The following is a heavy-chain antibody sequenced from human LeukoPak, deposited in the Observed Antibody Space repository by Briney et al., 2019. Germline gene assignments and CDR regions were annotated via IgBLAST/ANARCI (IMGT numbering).Heavy chain of an antibody. J-gene: IGHJ3*02. CDR3: ARLPDSFDAFDI. Sequence: SGGSLRLSCAASGFTFSSYSMNWVRQAPGKGLEWVSSISSSSSYIYYADSVKGRFTISRDNAKNSLYLQMNSLRAEDTAVYYCARLPDSFDAFDIWGQGTMVTVSS. CDR2: ISSSSSYI. V-gene: IGHV3-21*01. CDR1: GFTFSSYS. D-gene: IGHD5-18*01.